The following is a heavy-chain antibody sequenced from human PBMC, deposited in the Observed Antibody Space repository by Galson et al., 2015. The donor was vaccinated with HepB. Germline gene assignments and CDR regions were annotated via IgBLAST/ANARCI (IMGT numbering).Heavy chain of an antibody. CDR1: GFTFSSYT. J-gene: IGHJ4*02. CDR3: TRGFHYYNNRLNDY. D-gene: IGHD3-22*01. Sequence: SLRLSCAASGFTFSSYTMNWVRQTPGKGLQWVSYISTNGATIHCADSVKGRFTIARDNARNSLSLQLNSLRVEDTAVYYCTRGFHYYNNRLNDYWGQGTLVTVSS. V-gene: IGHV3-48*04. CDR2: ISTNGATI.